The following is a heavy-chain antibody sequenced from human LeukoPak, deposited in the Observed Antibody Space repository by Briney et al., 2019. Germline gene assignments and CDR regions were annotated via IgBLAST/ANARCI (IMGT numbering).Heavy chain of an antibody. CDR3: AREGYSSGWYVDY. V-gene: IGHV3-7*01. CDR2: IKQDGSEK. D-gene: IGHD6-19*01. J-gene: IGHJ4*02. CDR1: GFTFSSYW. Sequence: GGSLRLSCAASGFTFSSYWMSWVRQAPGKGLEWVANIKQDGSEKYYVDSVKGRFTISRDNAKNSLYLQMNSLRAEDTAVHYCAREGYSSGWYVDYWGQGTLVTVSS.